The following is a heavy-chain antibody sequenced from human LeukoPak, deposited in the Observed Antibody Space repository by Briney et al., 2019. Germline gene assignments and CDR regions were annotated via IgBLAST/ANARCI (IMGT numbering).Heavy chain of an antibody. CDR2: IYHTGSV. D-gene: IGHD3-3*01. CDR1: GGSINSNYW. Sequence: SETLSLTCAVSGGSINSNYWWTWVRRSPGKGLEWIGEIYHTGSVNYNLSLESRVTISRDRSKNQFSLMLRSVTAADTAVYYCARLYDFWSAYNYWGQGILVTVSS. J-gene: IGHJ4*02. CDR3: ARLYDFWSAYNY. V-gene: IGHV4-4*02.